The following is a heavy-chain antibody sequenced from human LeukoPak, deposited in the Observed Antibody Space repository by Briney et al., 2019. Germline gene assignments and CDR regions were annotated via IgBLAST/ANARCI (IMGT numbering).Heavy chain of an antibody. CDR3: ARDTWNDLHYFDY. Sequence: ASVKVSCKASGYTFTGYYMHWVRQAPGPGLEWMGWINPNSGGTNYAQKFQGRVTMTRDTSISTAYMELSRLRSDDTAVYYCARDTWNDLHYFDYWGQGTLVTVSS. J-gene: IGHJ4*02. V-gene: IGHV1-2*02. CDR2: INPNSGGT. D-gene: IGHD1-1*01. CDR1: GYTFTGYY.